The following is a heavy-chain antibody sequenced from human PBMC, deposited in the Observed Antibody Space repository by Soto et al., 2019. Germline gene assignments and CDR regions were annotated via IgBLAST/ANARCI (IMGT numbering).Heavy chain of an antibody. CDR3: ATVSSSSNAMDV. V-gene: IGHV4-4*02. J-gene: IGHJ6*02. D-gene: IGHD2-2*01. CDR1: GASISSPNW. Sequence: QVQLQESGPGLVQPSGTLSLTCAVSGASISSPNWWSWVRQSPGTGLEWIGEIYHTGRAKYNPSLKSRVTLLVDKSKNEFSLKVTSVTAADTAVYSCATVSSSSNAMDVWGHGTTVTVSS. CDR2: IYHTGRA.